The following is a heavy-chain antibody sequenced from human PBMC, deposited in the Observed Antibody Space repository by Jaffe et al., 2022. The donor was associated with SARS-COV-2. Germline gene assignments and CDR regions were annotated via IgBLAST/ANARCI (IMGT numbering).Heavy chain of an antibody. Sequence: QVQLVQSGAEVRKPGASVKVSCKASGYSFSNYAIHWVRQAPGQRLEWVGWINADNGKTKYSQNFRGRVTITRDTSANTAYMELSSLRSADTAIYYCARGSYDFLTSFSLNWLDPWGQGTLVTVSS. J-gene: IGHJ5*02. V-gene: IGHV1-3*01. CDR3: ARGSYDFLTSFSLNWLDP. D-gene: IGHD3-9*01. CDR1: GYSFSNYA. CDR2: INADNGKT.